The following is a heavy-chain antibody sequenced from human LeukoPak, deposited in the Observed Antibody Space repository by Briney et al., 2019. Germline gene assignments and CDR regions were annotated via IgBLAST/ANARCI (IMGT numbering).Heavy chain of an antibody. J-gene: IGHJ5*02. CDR2: ISGSSSTI. D-gene: IGHD6-19*01. CDR3: AKAVAGNWFDP. Sequence: PGGSLRLSCVASGFTFSNFIMNWVRQAPGEGLEWVSYISGSSSTIYYADSVKGRFTISRDNAKNPLYLQMNSLRAEDTAVYYCAKAVAGNWFDPWGQGTQVTVSS. V-gene: IGHV3-48*01. CDR1: GFTFSNFI.